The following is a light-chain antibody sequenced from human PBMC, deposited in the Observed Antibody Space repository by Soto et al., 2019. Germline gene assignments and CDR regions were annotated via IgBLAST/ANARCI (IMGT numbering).Light chain of an antibody. CDR2: SNG. V-gene: IGLV1-40*01. J-gene: IGLJ7*01. CDR1: SSNIGAGYD. CDR3: RSYDGSLSVSVV. Sequence: QSVLTQPPSVSGAPGQRVTISCTGSSSNIGAGYDVPWYQQLPGTAPKLLIYSNGNRPSGVPDRFSGSKSGTSASLAITGLQAEDEADYYCRSYDGSLSVSVVFGGGTQLTVL.